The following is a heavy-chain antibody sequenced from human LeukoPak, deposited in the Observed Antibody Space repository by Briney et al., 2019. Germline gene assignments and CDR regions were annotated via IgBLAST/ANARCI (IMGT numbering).Heavy chain of an antibody. J-gene: IGHJ4*02. D-gene: IGHD1-26*01. V-gene: IGHV3-21*01. CDR1: GFTFSSYS. CDR2: ISSSSSYI. CDR3: ASLSGIVGATRGVGFDY. Sequence: GGSLRLSCAASGFTFSSYSMNWVRQAPGKGLEWVSSISSSSSYIYYADSVKGRFTISRDNAKNPLYLQMNSLRAEDTAVYYCASLSGIVGATRGVGFDYWGQGTLVTVSS.